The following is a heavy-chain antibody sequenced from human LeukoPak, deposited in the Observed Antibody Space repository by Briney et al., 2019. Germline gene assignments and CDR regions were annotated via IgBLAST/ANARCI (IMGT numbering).Heavy chain of an antibody. D-gene: IGHD3-10*01. Sequence: PSETLSLTCAVYGGSFSGYYWSWIRQPPGKGLEWIGEINHSGSTNYNPSLKSRVTISVDTSKNQFSLKLSSVTAADTAVYYCARGATPYYYGSGSRNWFDPWGQGTLVTVSS. J-gene: IGHJ5*02. CDR2: INHSGST. CDR3: ARGATPYYYGSGSRNWFDP. V-gene: IGHV4-34*01. CDR1: GGSFSGYY.